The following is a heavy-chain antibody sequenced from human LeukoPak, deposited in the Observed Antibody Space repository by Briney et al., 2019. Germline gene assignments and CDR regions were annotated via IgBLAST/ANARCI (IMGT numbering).Heavy chain of an antibody. V-gene: IGHV1-2*02. CDR2: INPNSGGT. CDR1: GGSFSTSA. CDR3: ARSRYSSSWYWVGGRYFDY. J-gene: IGHJ4*02. D-gene: IGHD6-13*01. Sequence: ASVKVSCKASGGSFSTSAFNWVRQRLAPGQGLEWMGWINPNSGGTNYAQKFQGRVTMTRDMSTSTVYMELSSLRSEDTAVYYCARSRYSSSWYWVGGRYFDYWGQGTLVTVSS.